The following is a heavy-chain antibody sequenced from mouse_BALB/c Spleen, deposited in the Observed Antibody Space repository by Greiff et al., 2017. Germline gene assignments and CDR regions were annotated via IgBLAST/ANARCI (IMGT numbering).Heavy chain of an antibody. D-gene: IGHD1-1*01. CDR1: GFSLTSYG. CDR3: ARNGNAYFYYGSSPAWFAY. J-gene: IGHJ3*01. V-gene: IGHV2-2*02. Sequence: QVQLQQSGPGLVQPSQSLSITCTVSGFSLTSYGVHWVRQSPGKGLEWLGVIWSGGSTDYNAAFISRLSISKDNSKSQVFFKMNSLQANDTAIYYCARNGNAYFYYGSSPAWFAYWGQGTLVTVSA. CDR2: IWSGGST.